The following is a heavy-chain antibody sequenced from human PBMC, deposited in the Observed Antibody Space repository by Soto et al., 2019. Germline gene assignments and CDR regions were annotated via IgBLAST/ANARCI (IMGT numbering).Heavy chain of an antibody. J-gene: IGHJ3*02. CDR2: ISGSGGST. CDR3: AKDVRIGPTPSGAFDI. D-gene: IGHD2-15*01. Sequence: GGSLRLSCAASGFTFSSYAMSWVRQAPGKGLEWVSAISGSGGSTYYADSVKGRFTISRDNSKNTLYLQMNSLRAEDTAVYYCAKDVRIGPTPSGAFDIWGQGTMVTVSS. CDR1: GFTFSSYA. V-gene: IGHV3-23*01.